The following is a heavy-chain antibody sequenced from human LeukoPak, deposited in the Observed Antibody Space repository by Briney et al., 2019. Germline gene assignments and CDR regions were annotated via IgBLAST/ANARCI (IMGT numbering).Heavy chain of an antibody. Sequence: SETLSLTCTVSGGSISSYYWSWIRQPPGKGLEWIGYIYYSGNTNYNPSLKSRVTISVDTSKNQFSLKLSSVTAADTAVYYCARGMSYYGSGIAWWGQGTLVTVSS. D-gene: IGHD3-10*01. V-gene: IGHV4-59*12. CDR1: GGSISSYY. CDR3: ARGMSYYGSGIAW. J-gene: IGHJ4*02. CDR2: IYYSGNT.